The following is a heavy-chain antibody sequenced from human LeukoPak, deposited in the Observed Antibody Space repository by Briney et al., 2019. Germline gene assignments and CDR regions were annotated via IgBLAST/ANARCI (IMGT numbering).Heavy chain of an antibody. J-gene: IGHJ6*03. CDR3: ARGGSTVERYYYYYMDV. D-gene: IGHD2-2*01. CDR2: INPNSGGT. Sequence: ASVKVSCKASGGTFSSYAISWVRQAPGQGLEWMGWINPNSGGTNYAQKFQGRVTMTRDTSISTAYMELSRLRSDDTAVYYCARGGSTVERYYYYYMDVWGKGTTVTVSS. CDR1: GGTFSSYA. V-gene: IGHV1-2*02.